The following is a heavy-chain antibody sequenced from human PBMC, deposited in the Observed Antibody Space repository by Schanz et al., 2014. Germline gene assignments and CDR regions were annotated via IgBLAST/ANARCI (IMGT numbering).Heavy chain of an antibody. Sequence: QVQLQESGPGLVKPSQTLSLTCTVSGGSIRSGTYYWSWIRQPAGKALEWVGRVFPNGITNYNPSRKSRFPISLDTSKNQFPLTLPSLTAADTAVYYCARDTTWRLDLWGRGTLVTVSS. CDR3: ARDTTWRLDL. CDR2: VFPNGIT. V-gene: IGHV4-61*02. CDR1: GGSIRSGTYY. D-gene: IGHD1-1*01. J-gene: IGHJ2*01.